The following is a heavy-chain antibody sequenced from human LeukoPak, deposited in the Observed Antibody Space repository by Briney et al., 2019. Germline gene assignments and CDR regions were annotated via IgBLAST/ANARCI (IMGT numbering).Heavy chain of an antibody. CDR2: IWYDGSKE. V-gene: IGHV3-33*01. D-gene: IGHD6-19*01. J-gene: IGHJ4*02. Sequence: GTSLRLSCAASGYTFSSHGMYWVRQAPGKGPEWVALIWYDGSKEDYADSVKGRFSVSRDNSENMLYLQMNSLRDEDTAMYYCARLYSSGWSDYWGQGTLVTVSS. CDR1: GYTFSSHG. CDR3: ARLYSSGWSDY.